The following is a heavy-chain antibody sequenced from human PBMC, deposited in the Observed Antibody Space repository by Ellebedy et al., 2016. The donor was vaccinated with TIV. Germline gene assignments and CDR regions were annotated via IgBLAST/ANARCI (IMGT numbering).Heavy chain of an antibody. D-gene: IGHD3-22*01. CDR1: GGTFSSYA. CDR2: IIPIFGTA. V-gene: IGHV1-69*13. J-gene: IGHJ5*02. Sequence: AASVKVSCKASGGTFSSYAISWVRQAPGQGLEWMGGIIPIFGTANYAQKFQGRVTITADESTITAYMELSSLRSEDRAVYYCASSTIPYYDSSGYPHGWFDPWGQGTLVTVSS. CDR3: ASSTIPYYDSSGYPHGWFDP.